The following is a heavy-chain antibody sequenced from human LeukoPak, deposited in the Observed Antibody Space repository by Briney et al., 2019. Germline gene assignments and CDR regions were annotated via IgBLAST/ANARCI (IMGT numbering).Heavy chain of an antibody. D-gene: IGHD3-16*01. Sequence: SETLSLTCTVSGGSISSYYWSWIRQPPGKGLEWIGYIYYSGSTNYNPSLKSRVTISVDTSKNQFSLKLSSVTAVDTAVYYCARYEDWFDPWGQGTLVTVSS. CDR1: GGSISSYY. CDR3: ARYEDWFDP. J-gene: IGHJ5*02. V-gene: IGHV4-59*01. CDR2: IYYSGST.